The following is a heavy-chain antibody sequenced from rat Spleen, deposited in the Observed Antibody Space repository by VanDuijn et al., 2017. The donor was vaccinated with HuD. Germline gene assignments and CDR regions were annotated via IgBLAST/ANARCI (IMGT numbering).Heavy chain of an antibody. V-gene: IGHV5-20*01. Sequence: EVQLVESGGGLVQPGRSLKLSCVASGFTFSNYDMAWVRRAPTKGLEWVASISYDGGSTYYRDSVKGRFTISRDNARGTLYLQMDSLRSEDTATYYCARTGLGDYWGQGVMVTVSS. CDR3: ARTGLGDY. D-gene: IGHD4-1*01. CDR2: ISYDGGST. CDR1: GFTFSNYD. J-gene: IGHJ2*01.